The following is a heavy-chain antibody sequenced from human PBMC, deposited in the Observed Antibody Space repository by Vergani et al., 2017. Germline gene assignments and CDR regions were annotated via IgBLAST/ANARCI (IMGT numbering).Heavy chain of an antibody. Sequence: QVQLVKSGAEVKKPGSSVKVFCKASGGTFSSYAISWVRQAPGQGPEWMGWISAYNGNTNYAQKLQGRVTMTTDTCTSTAYMELRSLRSDDTAVYYCARVASGYSYGLRWFDPGGEGTLVTVSS. J-gene: IGHJ5*02. D-gene: IGHD5-18*01. CDR1: GGTFSSYA. CDR3: ARVASGYSYGLRWFDP. V-gene: IGHV1-18*01. CDR2: ISAYNGNT.